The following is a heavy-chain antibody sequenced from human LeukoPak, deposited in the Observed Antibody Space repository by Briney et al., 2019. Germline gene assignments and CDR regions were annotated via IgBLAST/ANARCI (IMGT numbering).Heavy chain of an antibody. CDR2: IYYSGST. D-gene: IGHD5-18*01. CDR1: GGSISSYY. J-gene: IGHJ3*02. Sequence: PSETLSLTCTVSGGSISSYYWSWIRQPPGKGLEWIGYIYYSGSTNYNPSLKSRVTISVDTSKNQFSLKLSSVTAADTAVYYCARDSGYSYGYSDAFDIGGQGKMVTVSS. CDR3: ARDSGYSYGYSDAFDI. V-gene: IGHV4-59*01.